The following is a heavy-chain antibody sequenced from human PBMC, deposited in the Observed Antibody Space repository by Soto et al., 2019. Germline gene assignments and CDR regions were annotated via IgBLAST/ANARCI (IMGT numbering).Heavy chain of an antibody. J-gene: IGHJ5*02. CDR3: ARYSHLGWFDP. V-gene: IGHV3-13*01. D-gene: IGHD2-15*01. CDR2: IGTAGDT. CDR1: GFTFSSYD. Sequence: GGSLRLSCAASGFTFSSYDMHWVRQATGKGLEWVSAIGTAGDTYYPGSVKGRFTISRENAKNSLYLQMNSLRAEDTAVYYCARYSHLGWFDPWGQGTLVTVSS.